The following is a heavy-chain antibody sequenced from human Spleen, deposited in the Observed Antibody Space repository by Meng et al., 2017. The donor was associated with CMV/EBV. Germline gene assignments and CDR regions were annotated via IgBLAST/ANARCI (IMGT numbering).Heavy chain of an antibody. CDR1: GYTFTGYY. J-gene: IGHJ4*02. Sequence: ASVKVSCKASGYTFTGYYMHWVRQAPGQGLEWMGWINPNSGGTNYAQKLQGRVTMTRDTSISTAYMELSRLRSDDTAVYYCARVVPAAPFPQYYFDYWGQGTLVTVSS. V-gene: IGHV1-2*02. CDR3: ARVVPAAPFPQYYFDY. D-gene: IGHD2-2*01. CDR2: INPNSGGT.